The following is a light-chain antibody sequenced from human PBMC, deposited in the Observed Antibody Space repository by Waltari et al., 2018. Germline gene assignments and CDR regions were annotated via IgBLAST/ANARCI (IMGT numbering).Light chain of an antibody. CDR3: LSAYSGGSQGV. Sequence: SYELIHPPPVLVSPGQPAKNPCSGDSLPKQYTFMYQQKPGQAPLLVIYKDTERPSGIPERFSGSSSGTTVTLTISGVQAEDEADYYCLSAYSGGSQGVFGGGTKLTVL. J-gene: IGLJ2*01. CDR1: SLPKQY. V-gene: IGLV3-25*03. CDR2: KDT.